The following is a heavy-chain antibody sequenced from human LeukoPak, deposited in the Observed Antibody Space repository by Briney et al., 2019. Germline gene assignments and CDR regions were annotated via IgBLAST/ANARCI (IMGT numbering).Heavy chain of an antibody. D-gene: IGHD3-9*01. Sequence: PSETLSLTCTVSGGSISSSSYYWGWIRQPPGKGLEWIGSIYYSGSTYYNPSLKSRVTISVDTSKNQFSLKLSSVTAADTAVYYCARAHGDYDILTGYYESCYFDYWGQGTLVTVSS. J-gene: IGHJ4*02. CDR1: GGSISSSSYY. V-gene: IGHV4-39*01. CDR3: ARAHGDYDILTGYYESCYFDY. CDR2: IYYSGST.